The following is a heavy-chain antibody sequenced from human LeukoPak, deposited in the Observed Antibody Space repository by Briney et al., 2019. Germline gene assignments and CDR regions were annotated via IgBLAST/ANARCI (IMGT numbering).Heavy chain of an antibody. CDR2: INPNSGGT. CDR3: ATILGGSSLAYLDC. V-gene: IGHV1-2*02. Sequence: VASVKVSCEASGYTFTGYYIHWVRQAPGQGLDWMGWINPNSGGTNYAQKFQGRVTMTIDTSISSAYMEVNSLRSDDTAVYYCATILGGSSLAYLDCWGQGTLVTVSP. D-gene: IGHD1-26*01. J-gene: IGHJ4*02. CDR1: GYTFTGYY.